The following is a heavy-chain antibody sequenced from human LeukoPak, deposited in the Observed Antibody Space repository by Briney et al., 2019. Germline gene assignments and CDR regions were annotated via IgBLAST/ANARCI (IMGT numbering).Heavy chain of an antibody. CDR3: ARGYYDSSVPAPDYYYYMDV. CDR2: IWYDGSNK. J-gene: IGHJ6*03. Sequence: GGSLRLSCAASGFSFSSYGMHWVRQAPGKVLEWVAVIWYDGSNKYYADSVKGRFTISRDNSKNTLYLQMNSLRAEDTAVYYCARGYYDSSVPAPDYYYYMDVWGKGTTVTVSS. CDR1: GFSFSSYG. D-gene: IGHD3-22*01. V-gene: IGHV3-33*01.